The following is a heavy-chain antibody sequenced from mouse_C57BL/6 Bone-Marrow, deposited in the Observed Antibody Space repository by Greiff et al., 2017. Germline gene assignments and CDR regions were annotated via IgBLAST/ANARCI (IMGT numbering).Heavy chain of an antibody. D-gene: IGHD2-4*01. CDR1: GYTFTSYG. CDR3: ARGGYDSPFAY. Sequence: VQLQESGAELARPGASVKLSCKASGYTFTSYGISWVKQRTGQGLEWIGEIYPRSGNTYYNEKFKGKATLTADKSSSTAYMELRSLTSEDSAVYFCARGGYDSPFAYWGQGTLVTVSA. V-gene: IGHV1-81*01. CDR2: IYPRSGNT. J-gene: IGHJ3*01.